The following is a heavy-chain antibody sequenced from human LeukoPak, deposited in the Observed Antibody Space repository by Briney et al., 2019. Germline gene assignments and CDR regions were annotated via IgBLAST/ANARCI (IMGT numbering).Heavy chain of an antibody. J-gene: IGHJ4*02. V-gene: IGHV1-46*01. CDR2: INPSGGSA. D-gene: IGHD2-15*01. CDR1: GYTFTSYY. CDR3: ARRCSGGSCYDY. Sequence: ASVNVSCKASGYTFTSYYINWVRQAPGQGLEWMGIINPSGGSASYAQKFQGRVTMTSDTSTSTVYMELSSLTSEDTAVYYCARRCSGGSCYDYWGRGALVTVSS.